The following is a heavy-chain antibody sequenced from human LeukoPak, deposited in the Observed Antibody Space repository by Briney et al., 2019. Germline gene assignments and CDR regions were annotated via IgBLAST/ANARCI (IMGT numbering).Heavy chain of an antibody. D-gene: IGHD3-22*01. CDR2: INWNGGST. Sequence: GGSLRLSCAASGFTFDDYGMSWVRQAPGKGLEWVSGINWNGGSTGYADSVKGRFTISRDNAKNSLYLQMNSLRAEDTALYYCARDEEDDSSGYLGYWGQGTLVTVSS. CDR3: ARDEEDDSSGYLGY. V-gene: IGHV3-20*04. CDR1: GFTFDDYG. J-gene: IGHJ4*02.